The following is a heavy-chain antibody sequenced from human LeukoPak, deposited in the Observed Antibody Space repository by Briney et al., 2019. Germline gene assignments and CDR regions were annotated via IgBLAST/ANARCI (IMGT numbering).Heavy chain of an antibody. CDR1: GFTFSSYG. J-gene: IGHJ6*02. D-gene: IGHD2/OR15-2a*01. Sequence: GRSLRLSCAASGFTFSSYGMHWVRQAPGKGLEWVAVIWYDGSNKYYADSVKGRFTISRDNSKNTLYLQMNSLRAEDTAVYYCARGNSGYYYYYGMDVWGQGTTVTVPS. CDR2: IWYDGSNK. V-gene: IGHV3-33*01. CDR3: ARGNSGYYYYYGMDV.